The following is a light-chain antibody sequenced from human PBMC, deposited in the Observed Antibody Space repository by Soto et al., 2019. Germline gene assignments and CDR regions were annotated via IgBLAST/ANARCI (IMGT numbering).Light chain of an antibody. V-gene: IGKV3-15*01. CDR1: QNIHNH. J-gene: IGKJ1*01. Sequence: EIVLTQSPATLSVSPGERVTLSCRASQNIHNHMSWFLQKPGQPPRLLIYAASTRATDVPARFSGGGSETEFTLTISSLQSEDFAVYFCQQYNIWPLWTFGQGTKVDIK. CDR2: AAS. CDR3: QQYNIWPLWT.